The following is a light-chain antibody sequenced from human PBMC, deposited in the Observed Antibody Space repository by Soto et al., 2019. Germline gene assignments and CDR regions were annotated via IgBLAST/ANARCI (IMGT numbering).Light chain of an antibody. V-gene: IGKV2-28*01. J-gene: IGKJ1*01. Sequence: DIVMTQSPLSLPVTPGEPASISCRSSQSLLHRIGYNSLDWYLQKPGQSPQVLIYSGSNRASGVPDRFGGSGSGADFTRKISRVEAEDVGVYYCMQAVQTPWTFGQGTKVEIK. CDR2: SGS. CDR3: MQAVQTPWT. CDR1: QSLLHRIGYNS.